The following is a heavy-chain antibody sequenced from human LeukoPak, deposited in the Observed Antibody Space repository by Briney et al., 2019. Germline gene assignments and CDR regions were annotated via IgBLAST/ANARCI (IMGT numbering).Heavy chain of an antibody. CDR2: INPNSGGT. CDR3: ARDDAFDI. V-gene: IGHV1-2*06. Sequence: ASVKVSCKASGYTFTGYYKHWVRQAPGQGLEWMGRINPNSGGTSYAQNFQGRVTMTRGTSISTAYMELRRLRSDDTAVYYCARDDAFDIWGQGTMVTVSS. J-gene: IGHJ3*02. CDR1: GYTFTGYY.